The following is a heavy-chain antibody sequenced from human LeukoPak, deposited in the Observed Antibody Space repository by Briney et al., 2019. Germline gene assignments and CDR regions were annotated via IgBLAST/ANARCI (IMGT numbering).Heavy chain of an antibody. CDR1: GGSFSGYY. J-gene: IGHJ4*02. Sequence: ETLSLTCAVYGGSFSGYYWSWVRQAPGKGLEWVSGINWNGGSTGYADSVKGRFTISRDNAKNSLYLQMNSLRAEDTALYYCAREYSGYGPFDYWGQGTLVTVSS. V-gene: IGHV3-20*04. CDR2: INWNGGST. CDR3: AREYSGYGPFDY. D-gene: IGHD5-12*01.